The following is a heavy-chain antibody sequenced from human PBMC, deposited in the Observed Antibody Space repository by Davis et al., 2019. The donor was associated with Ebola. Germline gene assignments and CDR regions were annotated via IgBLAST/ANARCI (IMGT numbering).Heavy chain of an antibody. CDR1: GFTFDDYA. D-gene: IGHD1-26*01. CDR3: AKGLVGAMGGADY. CDR2: ISWNSGSI. Sequence: GGSLRLSCAASGFTFDDYAMHWVRQAPGKGLEWVSGISWNSGSIGHADSVKGRFTISRDNAKNSLYLQMNSLRAEDTALYYCAKGLVGAMGGADYWGQGTLVTVSS. J-gene: IGHJ4*02. V-gene: IGHV3-9*01.